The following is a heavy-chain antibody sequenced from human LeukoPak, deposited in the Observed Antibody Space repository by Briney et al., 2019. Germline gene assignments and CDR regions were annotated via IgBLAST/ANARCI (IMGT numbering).Heavy chain of an antibody. CDR2: ISYDGSNK. J-gene: IGHJ4*02. V-gene: IGHV3-30*18. Sequence: GGSLRLSCAASGFTSSSYGMHWVRQAPGKGLEWVAVISYDGSNKYYADSVKGRFTISGDNSKNTLYLQMNSLRAEDTAVYYCANGRGGVVVVAAEFDYWGQGTLVTVSS. D-gene: IGHD2-15*01. CDR3: ANGRGGVVVVAAEFDY. CDR1: GFTSSSYG.